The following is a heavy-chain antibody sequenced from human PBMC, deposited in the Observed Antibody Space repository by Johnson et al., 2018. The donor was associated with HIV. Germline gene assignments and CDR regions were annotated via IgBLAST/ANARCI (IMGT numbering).Heavy chain of an antibody. V-gene: IGHV3-15*01. CDR1: AFSFSNAW. D-gene: IGHD3-10*01. CDR2: IKSNTDGGTT. CDR3: ARGRGFGGPGSPVAFDI. J-gene: IGHJ3*02. Sequence: VQLVESGGGVVQPGRSLRLSCAASAFSFSNAWMSWVRQAPGKGLEWVGRIKSNTDGGTTDYAAPVKGRFTISRDDSITTLYLQMNSLKPEDTALYYCARGRGFGGPGSPVAFDIWGQGTMVTVSS.